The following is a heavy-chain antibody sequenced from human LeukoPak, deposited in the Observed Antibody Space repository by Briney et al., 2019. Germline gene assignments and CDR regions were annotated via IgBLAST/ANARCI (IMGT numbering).Heavy chain of an antibody. J-gene: IGHJ4*02. CDR2: INHSGST. CDR1: GGSISGYC. D-gene: IGHD3-3*01. V-gene: IGHV4-34*01. Sequence: PSETLSLTCAVYGGSISGYCWSWNRQPPGKGLEWIGEINHSGSTNYNPSLKSRVTISVDTSKNQFSLKLSSVTAADTAVYYCASFCGYYKSWYFDYWGQGTLVTVSS. CDR3: ASFCGYYKSWYFDY.